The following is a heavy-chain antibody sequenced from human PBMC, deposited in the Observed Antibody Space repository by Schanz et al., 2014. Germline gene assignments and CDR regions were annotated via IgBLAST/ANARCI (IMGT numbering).Heavy chain of an antibody. V-gene: IGHV3-21*01. D-gene: IGHD5-18*01. Sequence: VQLVESGGGVVQPGRSLRLSCAASGITFSSHSFNWVRQAPGRGLEWVSSISTSGTYMYIADSLKGRLTISRDDAKKSMYLQMNNLRAEDTAVYYCVRVSVADPRLYRGMDRDIDYWGQGTLVTVSS. J-gene: IGHJ4*02. CDR3: VRVSVADPRLYRGMDRDIDY. CDR2: ISTSGTYM. CDR1: GITFSSHS.